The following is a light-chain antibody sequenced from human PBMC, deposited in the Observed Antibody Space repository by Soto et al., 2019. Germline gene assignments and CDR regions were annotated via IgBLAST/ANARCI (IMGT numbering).Light chain of an antibody. CDR1: SSDVGGYNY. CDR3: CSYAGVV. J-gene: IGLJ2*01. V-gene: IGLV2-11*01. CDR2: DVS. Sequence: QSALTQPRSVSGSPGQSVTISCTGTSSDVGGYNYVSWYQQHPGKAPKLMIYDVSKRPSGVPDRFSGSKSGNTASLTISGLQAEDEADYYCCSYAGVVFGGGTKVTVL.